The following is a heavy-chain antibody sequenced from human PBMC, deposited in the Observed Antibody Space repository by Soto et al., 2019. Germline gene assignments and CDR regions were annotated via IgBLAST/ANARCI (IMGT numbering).Heavy chain of an antibody. D-gene: IGHD3-10*01. CDR3: ARRAGTVRGVIIRNWFDP. J-gene: IGHJ5*02. CDR1: GGSIRSSSYY. V-gene: IGHV4-39*01. CDR2: IYYSGST. Sequence: SDALSLTCTVSGGSIRSSSYYWGCIRQPPGKGLEWIGSIYYSGSTYYNPSLKSRVTISVDTSKNQFSLKLSSVTAADTAVYYCARRAGTVRGVIIRNWFDPWGQGTLVTLSS.